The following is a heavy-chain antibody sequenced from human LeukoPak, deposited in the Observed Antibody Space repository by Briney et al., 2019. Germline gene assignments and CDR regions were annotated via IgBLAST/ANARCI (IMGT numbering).Heavy chain of an antibody. CDR1: GFTFSSYA. J-gene: IGHJ4*02. CDR2: ISYDGSSK. CDR3: ARGEWQWSDY. V-gene: IGHV3-30*04. D-gene: IGHD3-3*01. Sequence: GGSLRLSCAASGFTFSSYAMHWVRQAPGKGLEWVAVISYDGSSKYYADSVKGRLTISRDNSKKTLYLQMNNLRPEDTAVYYCARGEWQWSDYWGQGTLVTVSS.